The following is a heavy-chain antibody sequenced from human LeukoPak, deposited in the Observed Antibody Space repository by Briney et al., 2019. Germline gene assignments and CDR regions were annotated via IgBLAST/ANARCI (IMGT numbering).Heavy chain of an antibody. CDR2: IYSGGAT. CDR1: GFTVTSSY. Sequence: GGSLRLSCAASGFTVTSSYMSWLRQAPGKGLEWVSIIYSGGATYYADSVKGRFAISRDNSKNTLYLQMNGLRPEDTAMYYCARQAAAATPFHYWGQGSLVTVSS. V-gene: IGHV3-66*02. CDR3: ARQAAAATPFHY. D-gene: IGHD6-13*01. J-gene: IGHJ4*02.